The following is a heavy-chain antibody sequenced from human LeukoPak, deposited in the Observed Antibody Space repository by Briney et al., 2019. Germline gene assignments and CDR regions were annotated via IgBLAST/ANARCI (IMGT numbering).Heavy chain of an antibody. J-gene: IGHJ4*02. Sequence: GGSLRLSCAASGFTFSSYSMNWVRQAPGKGLEWVSYISSSSTIYYADSVKGRFTISRDNAKNSLYLQMNSLRAEDTAVYYCAREGFRDGYNYWGQGTLVTVSS. CDR1: GFTFSSYS. CDR3: AREGFRDGYNY. V-gene: IGHV3-48*01. D-gene: IGHD5-24*01. CDR2: ISSSSTI.